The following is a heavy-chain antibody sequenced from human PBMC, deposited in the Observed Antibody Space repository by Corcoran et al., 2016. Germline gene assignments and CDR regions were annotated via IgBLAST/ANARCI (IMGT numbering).Heavy chain of an antibody. J-gene: IGHJ5*02. Sequence: QVQLQESGPGLVKPSETLSITCTVSGYSISSGYYWGWIRKPPGKGREWIGSIYHSGSTYYNPSLKSRVTISVDTSKNQFSLKLSSVTAADTAVYYCAGGGGPYVGFDPWGQGTLVTVSS. D-gene: IGHD3-16*01. CDR3: AGGGGPYVGFDP. CDR2: IYHSGST. CDR1: GYSISSGYY. V-gene: IGHV4-38-2*02.